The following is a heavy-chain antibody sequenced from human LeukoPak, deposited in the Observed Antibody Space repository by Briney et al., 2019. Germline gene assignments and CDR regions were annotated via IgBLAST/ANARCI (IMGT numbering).Heavy chain of an antibody. CDR2: IYYSGNT. Sequence: SETLSLTCTVSGVSISSSNSYWGWIRQPPGKGLEWIGSIYYSGNTYYNASLKSQVSISIDTSKNQFSLKLTSVTAADTAVYYCAREVRHDSGSYYHYYMDVWGKGTTVTISS. J-gene: IGHJ6*03. D-gene: IGHD1-26*01. V-gene: IGHV4-39*07. CDR3: AREVRHDSGSYYHYYMDV. CDR1: GVSISSSNSY.